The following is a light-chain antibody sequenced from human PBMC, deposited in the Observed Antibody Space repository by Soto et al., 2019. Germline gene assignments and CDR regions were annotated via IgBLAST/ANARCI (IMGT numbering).Light chain of an antibody. CDR2: DAS. J-gene: IGKJ4*01. CDR3: QQYNSSPLT. CDR1: QSISSW. Sequence: DIQMTQSPSTLSASVGDRVTITCRTSQSISSWLAWYQQKPGKAPKLLIYDASSLESGVPSRFSGSGSGTEFTLTISSLQPDDFATYYCQQYNSSPLTFGGGTKVEIK. V-gene: IGKV1-5*01.